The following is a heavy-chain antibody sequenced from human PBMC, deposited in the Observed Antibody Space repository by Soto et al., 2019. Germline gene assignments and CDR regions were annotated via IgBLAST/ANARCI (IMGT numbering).Heavy chain of an antibody. Sequence: GESLKISCKGSGYSFTSYWIGWVRQMPGKGLEWMGIIYPGDSESRYSPSFQGQVTISADKSITTAYLQWSSLKASDTAMYYCARTIEYSSSPYDYWGQGTLVTVPQ. D-gene: IGHD6-6*01. CDR2: IYPGDSES. V-gene: IGHV5-51*01. J-gene: IGHJ4*02. CDR3: ARTIEYSSSPYDY. CDR1: GYSFTSYW.